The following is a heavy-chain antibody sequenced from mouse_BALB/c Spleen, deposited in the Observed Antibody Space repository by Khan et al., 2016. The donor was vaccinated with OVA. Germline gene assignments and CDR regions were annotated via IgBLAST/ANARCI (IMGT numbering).Heavy chain of an antibody. V-gene: IGHV1-18*01. CDR2: INPYNGGT. J-gene: IGHJ4*01. CDR3: VKGGNYVGYAMDY. CDR1: GYSFVDYA. D-gene: IGHD2-1*01. Sequence: VQLQQSGPELVKPGASLKISCKASGYSFVDYALNWVKQSPGKNLEWIGLINPYNGGTTYNQKFKGKATLTVDRSSTTAYMEFLSLTSEDTAVYYCVKGGNYVGYAMDYWGQGTSVTVSS.